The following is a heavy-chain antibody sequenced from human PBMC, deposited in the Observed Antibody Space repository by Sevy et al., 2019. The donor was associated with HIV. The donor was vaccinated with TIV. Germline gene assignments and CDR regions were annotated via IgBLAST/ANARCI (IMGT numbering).Heavy chain of an antibody. CDR1: GFTFSTYG. D-gene: IGHD4-17*01. V-gene: IGHV3-33*01. CDR3: AIDLESYEYGDYGPAFMPDY. J-gene: IGHJ4*02. Sequence: GGSLRLSCAASGFTFSTYGMHWVRQAQGKGLEWVAVMWFDGSNTYYADTVKGRFTMSRAIAKNTLHRQMNSLRAEDTAVYYRAIDLESYEYGDYGPAFMPDYWGQGTLVTVSS. CDR2: MWFDGSNT.